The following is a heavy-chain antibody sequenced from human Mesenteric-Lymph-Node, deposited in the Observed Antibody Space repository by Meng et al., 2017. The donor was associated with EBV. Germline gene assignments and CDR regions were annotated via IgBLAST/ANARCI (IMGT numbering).Heavy chain of an antibody. J-gene: IGHJ4*02. CDR2: ISSSSSYI. D-gene: IGHD6-19*01. Sequence: EVQLVESGGGLVKPGGSLRLSCAASGFTFSSHTMNWVRQAPGKGLEWVSSISSSSSYIYYADSVRGRFTISRDNAKNSLYLQMNSLRAEDTAVYYCARETAGDYFDYWGQGTLVTVSS. V-gene: IGHV3-21*01. CDR3: ARETAGDYFDY. CDR1: GFTFSSHT.